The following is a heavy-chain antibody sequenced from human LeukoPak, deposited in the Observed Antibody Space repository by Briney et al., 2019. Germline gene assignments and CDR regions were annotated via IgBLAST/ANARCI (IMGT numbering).Heavy chain of an antibody. V-gene: IGHV4-61*02. J-gene: IGHJ4*02. Sequence: SETLSLTCTVSGGSISSGSYYWSWIRQPAGKGLEWIGRIYTSGSTNYNPSLKSRVTISVDTSKNQFSLKLSSVTAADTAVYYCARGPAAASPFWGQGTLVTVSS. CDR3: ARGPAAASPF. CDR1: GGSISSGSYY. CDR2: IYTSGST. D-gene: IGHD6-13*01.